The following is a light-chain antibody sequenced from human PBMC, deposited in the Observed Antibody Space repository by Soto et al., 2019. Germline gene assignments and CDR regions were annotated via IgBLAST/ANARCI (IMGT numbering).Light chain of an antibody. CDR1: SSDVGSYDL. Sequence: QSVLTQPASVSGSPGQSITISCTGTSSDVGSYDLVSWYQQHPGKAPKLIIYEGTKRPSGVSNRFSGSNSGNTASLTISGLQAEDEAEYYCCSHAGSYTSVVFGGGTKLTVL. CDR3: CSHAGSYTSVV. J-gene: IGLJ2*01. V-gene: IGLV2-23*01. CDR2: EGT.